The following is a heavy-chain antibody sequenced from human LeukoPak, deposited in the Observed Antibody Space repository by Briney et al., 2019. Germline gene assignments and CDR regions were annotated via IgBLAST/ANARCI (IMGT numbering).Heavy chain of an antibody. Sequence: GGSLRLSCAASGSTFSNAWMSWVRQAPGKGLEWVGRIKSKTDGGTTDYAAPVKGRFTISRDDSKNTLYLQMNSLKTEDTAVYYCTTLAGLGTFDIWGQGTMVTVSS. CDR3: TTLAGLGTFDI. CDR2: IKSKTDGGTT. J-gene: IGHJ3*02. D-gene: IGHD1-26*01. CDR1: GSTFSNAW. V-gene: IGHV3-15*01.